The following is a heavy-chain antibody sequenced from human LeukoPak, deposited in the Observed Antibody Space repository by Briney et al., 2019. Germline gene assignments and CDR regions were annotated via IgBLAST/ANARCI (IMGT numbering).Heavy chain of an antibody. Sequence: SETLSLTCTVSGGSISSYYWSWIRQPPGKGLEWIGYIYYSGSTNYNPSLKSRVTISVDTSKNQFSLKMSAVTAADTALYCCARRLCRGTACYYFDYWGQGTLVTVSS. J-gene: IGHJ4*02. CDR2: IYYSGST. CDR1: GGSISSYY. V-gene: IGHV4-59*08. CDR3: ARRLCRGTACYYFDY. D-gene: IGHD2-2*01.